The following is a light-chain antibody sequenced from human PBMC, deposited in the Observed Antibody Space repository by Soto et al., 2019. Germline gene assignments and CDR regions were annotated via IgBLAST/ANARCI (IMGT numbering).Light chain of an antibody. CDR2: GVS. V-gene: IGKV3-15*01. Sequence: EIVMTQSPATLSLSPGETATLSCRASQTITNTYLAWYQQKPGQAPRLLIYGVSTRATDIPDRFAGSGSGTDFTLTISSLQSEDFAVYYCQQHSAWPLTFGQGT. J-gene: IGKJ5*01. CDR1: QTITNTY. CDR3: QQHSAWPLT.